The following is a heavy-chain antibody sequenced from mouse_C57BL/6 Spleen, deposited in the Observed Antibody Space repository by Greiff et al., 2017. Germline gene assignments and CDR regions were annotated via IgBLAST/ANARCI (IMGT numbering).Heavy chain of an antibody. CDR1: GYAFSSSW. D-gene: IGHD1-1*01. J-gene: IGHJ4*01. CDR2: IYPGDGDT. Sequence: QVQLKESGPELVKPGASVKISCKASGYAFSSSWMNWVKQRPGKGLEWIGRIYPGDGDTNYNGKFKGKATLTADTSSSTAYMQLSSLTSEDSAVYFCARTVHGSSFYAMDDWGQGTSVTVSS. V-gene: IGHV1-82*01. CDR3: ARTVHGSSFYAMDD.